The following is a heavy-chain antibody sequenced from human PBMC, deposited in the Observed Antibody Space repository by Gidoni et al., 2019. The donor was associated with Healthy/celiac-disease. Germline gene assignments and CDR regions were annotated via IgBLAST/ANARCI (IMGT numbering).Heavy chain of an antibody. CDR1: GGSFSGYY. Sequence: QVQLQQWGAGLLKPSETLSLTCAVYGGSFSGYYWSWIRQPPGKGLEWIGEINHSGSTNYNPSLKSRVTISVDTSKNQFSLKLSSVTAADTAVYYCARHPRPGIAVAGTPPPNYYYYGMDVWGQGTTVTVSS. V-gene: IGHV4-34*01. D-gene: IGHD6-19*01. CDR3: ARHPRPGIAVAGTPPPNYYYYGMDV. CDR2: INHSGST. J-gene: IGHJ6*02.